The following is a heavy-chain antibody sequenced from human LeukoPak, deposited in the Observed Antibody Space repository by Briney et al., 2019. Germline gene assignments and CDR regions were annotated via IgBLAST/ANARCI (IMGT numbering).Heavy chain of an antibody. J-gene: IGHJ6*03. CDR3: ARQNNYYYYYYMDV. D-gene: IGHD2/OR15-2a*01. CDR2: IYWNDDK. V-gene: IGHV2-5*01. CDR1: GFSLSTSGVG. Sequence: SGPTLVNPTQTLTLTCTFSGFSLSTSGVGVGWIRQPPGKALEWLALIYWNDDKRYSPSLKSRLTITKDTSKNQVVLTMTNMDPVDTATYYCARQNNYYYYYYMDVWGKGTTVTVSS.